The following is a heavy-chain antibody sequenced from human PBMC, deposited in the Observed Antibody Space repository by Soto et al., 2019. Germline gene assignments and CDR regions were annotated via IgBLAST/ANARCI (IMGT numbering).Heavy chain of an antibody. D-gene: IGHD6-13*01. V-gene: IGHV1-69*02. Sequence: QVQLVQSGAEVKKPGSSVKVSCKASGGTFSSYTISWVRQAPGPGLEWMGRIIPILGIANYAQKFQGRVTITADKATSTAYMELSSMRSEDTAVYYCARGQQLSDFDYWGQRTLVTVSS. CDR3: ARGQQLSDFDY. J-gene: IGHJ4*02. CDR1: GGTFSSYT. CDR2: IIPILGIA.